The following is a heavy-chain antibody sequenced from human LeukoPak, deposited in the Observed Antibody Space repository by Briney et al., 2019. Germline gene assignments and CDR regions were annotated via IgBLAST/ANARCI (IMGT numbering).Heavy chain of an antibody. D-gene: IGHD5-18*01. V-gene: IGHV3-7*01. Sequence: PGGSLRLSCAASGFTFRSYWMTWVRQAPGKGLEWVANIKQDGSEKYYVDSVKGRFTISRDNAKNSLYLHMNSLRAEDTAVYYCARGEGLDSYGVDYWGQGTLVTVSS. CDR3: ARGEGLDSYGVDY. CDR1: GFTFRSYW. CDR2: IKQDGSEK. J-gene: IGHJ4*02.